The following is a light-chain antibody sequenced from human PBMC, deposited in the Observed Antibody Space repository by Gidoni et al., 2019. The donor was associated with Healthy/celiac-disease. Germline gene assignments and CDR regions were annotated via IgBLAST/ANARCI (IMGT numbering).Light chain of an antibody. CDR1: QSISSW. Sequence: DIQMTQSPSTLSASVGDRVTITCRASQSISSWLAWYQQKPGKAPKLLIYKASSLESGVPSRFSGSGAGTEFTRNISRLQPDDFATYYCKQYNSYSRTFGQGTKVEIK. CDR3: KQYNSYSRT. V-gene: IGKV1-5*03. CDR2: KAS. J-gene: IGKJ1*01.